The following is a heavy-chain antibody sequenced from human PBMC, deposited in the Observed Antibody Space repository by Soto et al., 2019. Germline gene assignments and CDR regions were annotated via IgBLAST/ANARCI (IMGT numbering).Heavy chain of an antibody. CDR2: INPVFGPA. CDR1: GGSFSNYG. CDR3: ARESHEIEGVSVSVLGPFNWFDP. Sequence: QVQLVQSGAEVKKPGSSVRVSCKTSGGSFSNYGISWVRQAPGQGLEWMGEINPVFGPAKYARKFQGRITITADSSTSIAYMDMTSLTSEDRDVYYCARESHEIEGVSVSVLGPFNWFDPWGEGTLVTVT. V-gene: IGHV1-69*06. D-gene: IGHD3-10*01. J-gene: IGHJ5*02.